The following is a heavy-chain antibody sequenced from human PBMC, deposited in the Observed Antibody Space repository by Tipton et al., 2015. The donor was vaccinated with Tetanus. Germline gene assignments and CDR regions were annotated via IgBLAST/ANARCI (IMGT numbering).Heavy chain of an antibody. CDR3: ARVRYYDSSGYDYYYYGMDV. Sequence: LRLSCTVSGGSISSYYWSWIRQPAGKGLEWIGRIYTSGSTNYNPSLKSRVTMSVDTSKNQFSLKLSSVTAADTAVYYCARVRYYDSSGYDYYYYGMDVWGQGTTVTVSS. CDR1: GGSISSYY. D-gene: IGHD3-22*01. V-gene: IGHV4-4*07. J-gene: IGHJ6*02. CDR2: IYTSGST.